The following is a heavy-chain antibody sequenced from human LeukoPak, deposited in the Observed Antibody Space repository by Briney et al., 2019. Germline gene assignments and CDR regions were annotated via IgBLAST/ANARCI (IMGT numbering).Heavy chain of an antibody. CDR2: ISSNGGST. J-gene: IGHJ5*02. CDR3: ASALRGYSVT. Sequence: GGSLRLSCAASGFTFSSYAMHWVRQAPGKGLEYVSAISSNGGSTYYANSVKGRFTISRDNSKNTLYLQMGSLRAEDTAVYYCASALRGYSVTWGQGTLVTVSS. CDR1: GFTFSSYA. D-gene: IGHD5/OR15-5a*01. V-gene: IGHV3-64*01.